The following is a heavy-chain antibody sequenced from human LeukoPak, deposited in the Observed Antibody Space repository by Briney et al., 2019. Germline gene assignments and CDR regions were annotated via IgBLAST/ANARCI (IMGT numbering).Heavy chain of an antibody. D-gene: IGHD6-13*01. Sequence: SETLSLTCTVSGGSISSYYWSWIRQPAGKGLEWIGRIYTSGSTNYNPSLKSRVTISVDMSKNQFSLSLSSVTAADTAVYYCARDAPGIAATGVYWGQGTLVTVSS. CDR3: ARDAPGIAATGVY. CDR2: IYTSGST. J-gene: IGHJ4*02. CDR1: GGSISSYY. V-gene: IGHV4-4*07.